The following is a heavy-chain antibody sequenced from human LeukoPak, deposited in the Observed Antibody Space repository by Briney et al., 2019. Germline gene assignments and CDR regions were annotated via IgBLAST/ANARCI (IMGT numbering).Heavy chain of an antibody. CDR1: GFTFGSYA. J-gene: IGHJ4*02. CDR3: AKDPKYSWSKTFTY. D-gene: IGHD1-26*01. Sequence: GGSLRLSCAASGFTFGSYAMSWVRQAPGKGLEWVSAISGSGGSTYYADSVKGRFTISRDNSKNTLYLQMNSLRAEDTAVYYCAKDPKYSWSKTFTYWGQGTLVTVSS. CDR2: ISGSGGST. V-gene: IGHV3-23*01.